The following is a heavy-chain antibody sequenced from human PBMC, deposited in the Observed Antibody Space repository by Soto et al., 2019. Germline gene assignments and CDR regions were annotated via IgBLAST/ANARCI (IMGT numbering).Heavy chain of an antibody. Sequence: GGSLRLSCAASGFTFSSYGMHWVRQAPGKGLEWVAVIWYDGSNKYYADSVKGRFTISRDNSKNTLYLQMNSLRAEDTAVYYCARDDYYDSSGYDYWGQGTLVTVSS. V-gene: IGHV3-33*01. D-gene: IGHD3-22*01. J-gene: IGHJ4*02. CDR3: ARDDYYDSSGYDY. CDR2: IWYDGSNK. CDR1: GFTFSSYG.